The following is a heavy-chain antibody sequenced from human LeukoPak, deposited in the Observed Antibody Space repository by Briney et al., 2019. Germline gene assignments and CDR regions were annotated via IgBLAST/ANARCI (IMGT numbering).Heavy chain of an antibody. CDR3: AKDQPPLYSYGSGIPENWSAP. D-gene: IGHD3-10*01. J-gene: IGHJ5*02. V-gene: IGHV3-9*01. CDR2: ISWNSGSI. Sequence: PGGSLRLSCAASGFTFDDYAMHWVRQAPGKGLEWVSGISWNSGSIGYADSVKGRFTISRDNAKNSLYLQMNSLRAEDTAVYYCAKDQPPLYSYGSGIPENWSAPGGQEPLVTVSS. CDR1: GFTFDDYA.